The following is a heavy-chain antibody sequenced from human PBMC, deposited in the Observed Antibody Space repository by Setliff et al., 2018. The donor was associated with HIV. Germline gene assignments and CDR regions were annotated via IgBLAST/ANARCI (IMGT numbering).Heavy chain of an antibody. CDR2: IYSGGDT. V-gene: IGHV3-66*02. Sequence: GGSLRLSCAASGFTVSSNYMSWVRQAPGKGLEWVSLIYSGGDTYYADSVKGRFTISRDNSKNMLYLQMNNLRADDTAVYYCAREPCRGGSCYSGFDYWGQGTLVTVSS. D-gene: IGHD2-15*01. CDR1: GFTVSSNY. J-gene: IGHJ4*02. CDR3: AREPCRGGSCYSGFDY.